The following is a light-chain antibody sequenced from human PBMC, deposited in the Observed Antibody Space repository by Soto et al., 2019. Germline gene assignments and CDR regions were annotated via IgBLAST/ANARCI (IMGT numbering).Light chain of an antibody. Sequence: DIQMTQSPSSLSASVGDRVTITCRASQSISSNLNWYQQKPGKAPKLLIYAASNLQSGVPSTFSGSGSGTEFTLTITSLQPDDFATYYCQHYNPYSGPFGQGTKVDI. J-gene: IGKJ1*01. CDR2: AAS. V-gene: IGKV1-39*01. CDR3: QHYNPYSGP. CDR1: QSISSN.